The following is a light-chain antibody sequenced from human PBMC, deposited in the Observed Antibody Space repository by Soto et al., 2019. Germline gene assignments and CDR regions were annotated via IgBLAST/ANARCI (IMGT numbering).Light chain of an antibody. J-gene: IGKJ1*01. CDR1: QSVSSNY. CDR2: GAS. V-gene: IGKV3-20*01. Sequence: EVLLTQSPATLSLSPGERATLSCRASQSVSSNYLAWYQQKPGRAPRLLIYGASSRDTGIPDRFSGSGSGTDFTLPISRLEPEDFAVYYCQHYGSTPWTFGQGTKVDIK. CDR3: QHYGSTPWT.